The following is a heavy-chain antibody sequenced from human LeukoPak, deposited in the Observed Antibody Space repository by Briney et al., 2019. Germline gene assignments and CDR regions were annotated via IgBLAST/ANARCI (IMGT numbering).Heavy chain of an antibody. Sequence: PGGSLRLSCAASGFTFSSYGMHWARQAPGKGLEWVAFIRYDGSNKYYADSVKGRFTISRDNSKNTLYLQMNSLRAEDTAVYYCAKDSLGGSSGGEYYYYYMDVWGKGTTVTVSS. CDR3: AKDSLGGSSGGEYYYYYMDV. D-gene: IGHD6-6*01. CDR2: IRYDGSNK. V-gene: IGHV3-30*02. CDR1: GFTFSSYG. J-gene: IGHJ6*03.